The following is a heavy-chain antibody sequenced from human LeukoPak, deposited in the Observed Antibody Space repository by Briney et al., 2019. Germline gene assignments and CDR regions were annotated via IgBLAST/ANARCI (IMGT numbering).Heavy chain of an antibody. CDR1: GFTFSSYW. CDR3: ARDGQQLGF. V-gene: IGHV3-7*04. D-gene: IGHD6-13*01. CDR2: IKQDGSEK. J-gene: IGHJ4*02. Sequence: PGGSLRLACGVSGFTFSSYWMSWVRQAPGKGLEWVANIKQDGSEKYYVDSVKGRFTISRDNAKNSLYLQMNSLRVEDTAVYYCARDGQQLGFWGQGTLVIVSS.